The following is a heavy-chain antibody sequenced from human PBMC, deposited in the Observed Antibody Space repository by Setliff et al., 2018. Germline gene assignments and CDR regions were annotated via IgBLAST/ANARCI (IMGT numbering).Heavy chain of an antibody. Sequence: SETLSLTCTVSGGSSSSHYWSWIRQPPGKGLEWIGYIHYSGTTNYNPSLKSRVTLSLDTAKKQFSLKVTSVTAADTAVYHCVRDAGDGYGVDAYAGGGFDFWGQGTMVTVSS. CDR1: GGSSSSHY. J-gene: IGHJ3*01. D-gene: IGHD4-17*01. CDR2: IHYSGTT. CDR3: VRDAGDGYGVDAYAGGGFDF. V-gene: IGHV4-59*11.